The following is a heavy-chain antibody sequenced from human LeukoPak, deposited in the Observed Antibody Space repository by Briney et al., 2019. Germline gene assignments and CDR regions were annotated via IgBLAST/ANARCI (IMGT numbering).Heavy chain of an antibody. D-gene: IGHD3-3*01. CDR2: IKLDGSEK. CDR1: GFTFGKYW. J-gene: IGHJ4*02. CDR3: ARDQYDTWSRRGNFDS. V-gene: IGHV3-7*03. Sequence: GGSLRLSCVASGFTFGKYWMSWVRQAPGKGLEWVANIKLDGSEKNYVDSVKGRFTISRDNTKTSLYLQMNSLRVEDTAVFYCARDQYDTWSRRGNFDSWGQGTLVIVSS.